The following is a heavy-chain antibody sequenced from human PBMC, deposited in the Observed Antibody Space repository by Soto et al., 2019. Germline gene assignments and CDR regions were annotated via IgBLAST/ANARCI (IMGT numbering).Heavy chain of an antibody. CDR2: IAPIINIP. CDR3: ARAMCFGGSCYLEV. J-gene: IGHJ4*02. Sequence: QVQLVQSGAEVKKPGSSVKVSCKASGGTFSTYTISWVRQAPGQGLEWMGRIAPIINIPDYSQKFQGRVTITADKSTTTAYMELSGLRSEDTAVYYCARAMCFGGSCYLEVWGQGTLVTVSS. D-gene: IGHD2-15*01. CDR1: GGTFSTYT. V-gene: IGHV1-69*02.